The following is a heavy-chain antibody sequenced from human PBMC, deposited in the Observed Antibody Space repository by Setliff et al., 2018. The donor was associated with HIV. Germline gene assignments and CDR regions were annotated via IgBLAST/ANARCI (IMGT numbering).Heavy chain of an antibody. CDR3: AKEGGYCSGDTCFGFDY. CDR1: TYSISSVHS. Sequence: SETLSLTCDVSTYSISSVHSWGWIRQPPGKGPEWIGTMHHSGNTHYKLSLKGRVTVSLDTSKKQLSLKLRSVTAADTAVYYCAKEGGYCSGDTCFGFDYWGQGTLVTVSS. J-gene: IGHJ4*02. D-gene: IGHD2-15*01. V-gene: IGHV4-38-2*02. CDR2: MHHSGNT.